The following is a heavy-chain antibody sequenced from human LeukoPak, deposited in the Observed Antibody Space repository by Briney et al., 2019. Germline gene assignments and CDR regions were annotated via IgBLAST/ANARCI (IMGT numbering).Heavy chain of an antibody. D-gene: IGHD4-17*01. CDR3: ARYYGSDTRPFDY. CDR2: ISDDGTKK. Sequence: GGSLRLSCAASGFTFSTYSMHWVRQAPGKGLEWVAVISDDGTKKYYADSVKGRFTISRDNSKNTLYLQMDSLRPEDTAVYYCARYYGSDTRPFDYWGQGTLVTVSS. J-gene: IGHJ4*02. CDR1: GFTFSTYS. V-gene: IGHV3-30*04.